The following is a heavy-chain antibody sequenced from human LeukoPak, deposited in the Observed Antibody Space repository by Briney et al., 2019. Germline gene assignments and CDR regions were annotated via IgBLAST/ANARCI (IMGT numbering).Heavy chain of an antibody. D-gene: IGHD3-16*02. Sequence: GGSLRLSCAASAFTVSSHCMSWVRQAPGKGLEWVSAISGSGGSTYYADSVKGRFTISRDNSKNTLYLQMNSLRAEDTAVYYCAKRITFGGVIENSFDYWGQGTLVTVSS. J-gene: IGHJ4*02. CDR1: AFTVSSHC. V-gene: IGHV3-23*01. CDR2: ISGSGGST. CDR3: AKRITFGGVIENSFDY.